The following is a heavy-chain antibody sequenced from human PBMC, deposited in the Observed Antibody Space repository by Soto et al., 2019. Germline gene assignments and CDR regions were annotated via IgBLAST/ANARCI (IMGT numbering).Heavy chain of an antibody. J-gene: IGHJ4*02. Sequence: QVHLVQSGAEMKKPGSSVKVSCKVSGGDLTNSGISWVRQAPGQGLEWMGGIFPLLAMVDYSQKFQGRVTITADEATNTAYMDLGSLRSEHTAGYGCAKEDGAGFKTWGQGILVIVSS. V-gene: IGHV1-69*04. CDR2: IFPLLAMV. CDR1: GGDLTNSG. CDR3: AKEDGAGFKT. D-gene: IGHD1-26*01.